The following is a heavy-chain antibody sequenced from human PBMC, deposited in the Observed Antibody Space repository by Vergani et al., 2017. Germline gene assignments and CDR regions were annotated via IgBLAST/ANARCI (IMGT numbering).Heavy chain of an antibody. CDR3: ARDCTSGGCPDNYGMDV. D-gene: IGHD2-8*01. CDR2: IGSSGPYI. CDR1: GFTFSDFS. J-gene: IGHJ6*02. V-gene: IGHV3-21*06. Sequence: VQLVESGGNVVQSGTSLRLSCAASGFTFSDFSMSWVRQAPGKGLEWVAFIGSSGPYINYADSVKGRFIISRDNTNNSLFLQLRSLRAEDAAVYYCARDCTSGGCPDNYGMDVWGQGATVTVSS.